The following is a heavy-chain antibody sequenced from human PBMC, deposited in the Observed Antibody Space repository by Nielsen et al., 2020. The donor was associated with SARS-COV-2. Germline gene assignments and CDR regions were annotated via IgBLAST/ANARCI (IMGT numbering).Heavy chain of an antibody. Sequence: SLKISCAASGFTFDDYAMHWVRQAPGKGLEWVSGISWNSGSIGYADSVKGRFTISRDNAKNSLYLQMNSLRAEDTALYHCANTADEGSGMDVWGQGTTVTVSS. CDR3: ANTADEGSGMDV. J-gene: IGHJ6*02. D-gene: IGHD5-18*01. CDR2: ISWNSGSI. CDR1: GFTFDDYA. V-gene: IGHV3-9*01.